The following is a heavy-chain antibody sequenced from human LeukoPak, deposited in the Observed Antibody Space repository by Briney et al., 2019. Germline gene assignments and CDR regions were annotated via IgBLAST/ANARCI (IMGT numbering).Heavy chain of an antibody. V-gene: IGHV3-7*05. J-gene: IGHJ3*02. CDR3: ARDPTVTNFHDAFDI. Sequence: GGSLRLSCTASGFTFSSYWMSWVRQAPGKGLEWVATIKQDGSQKEYVESVQGRFTISRDNAKNSLYLHMNRLRAEDTAVYYCARDPTVTNFHDAFDIWGQGTMVTVSS. CDR2: IKQDGSQK. CDR1: GFTFSSYW. D-gene: IGHD4-17*01.